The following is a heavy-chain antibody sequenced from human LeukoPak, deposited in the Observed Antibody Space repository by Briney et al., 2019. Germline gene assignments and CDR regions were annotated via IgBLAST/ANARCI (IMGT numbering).Heavy chain of an antibody. CDR3: ARPRRDGYNYGPWGAFDI. CDR2: IYYSGST. CDR1: GGSISSYY. V-gene: IGHV4-59*08. Sequence: PSETLSLTCTVSGGSISSYYWSWIRQPPGKGLEWIGYIYYSGSTNYNPSLKSRVTISVDTSKNQFSLKLSSVTAADTAVYYCARPRRDGYNYGPWGAFDIWGQGTMVTVSS. J-gene: IGHJ3*02. D-gene: IGHD5-24*01.